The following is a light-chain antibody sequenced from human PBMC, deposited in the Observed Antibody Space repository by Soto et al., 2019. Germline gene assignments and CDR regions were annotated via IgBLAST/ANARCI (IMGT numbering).Light chain of an antibody. Sequence: QSALTQPRSVSGSPGQSVTISCTGTSSDVGGYNYVSWYQQHPGKAPKLMIYEVSKRPSGAPDRFSGSKSGNTASLTISGFQTEDEADYYCCSYAGTYTVLFGGETKLTVL. V-gene: IGLV2-11*01. CDR1: SSDVGGYNY. CDR3: CSYAGTYTVL. CDR2: EVS. J-gene: IGLJ2*01.